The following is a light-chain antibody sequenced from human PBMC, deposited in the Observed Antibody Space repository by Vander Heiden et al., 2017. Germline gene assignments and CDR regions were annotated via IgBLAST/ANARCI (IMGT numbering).Light chain of an antibody. CDR1: QSISSY. Sequence: IPMTHSPSSLSSSVGDRVTITGRASQSISSYLNWYQQKPGKAPKLLIYAASSLQSGVPSRFSGSGSGTDFTLTISSLQPEDFATYYCQQSYSTPYTFGQGTKLEIK. CDR2: AAS. CDR3: QQSYSTPYT. V-gene: IGKV1-39*01. J-gene: IGKJ2*01.